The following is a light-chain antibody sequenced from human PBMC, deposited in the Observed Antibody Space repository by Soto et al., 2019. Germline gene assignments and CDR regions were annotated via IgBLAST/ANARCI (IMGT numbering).Light chain of an antibody. V-gene: IGKV3-11*01. Sequence: EIVLRHSQATLSLSPCERATLSFSASQSVSSSLAWYQQKPGQAPRLLIYDASNRATGIPVRFSGSGSGTDFTLTISSLEPEDFAVYYCQQRSNWPGTFGQGTKVDIK. J-gene: IGKJ1*01. CDR3: QQRSNWPGT. CDR1: QSVSSS. CDR2: DAS.